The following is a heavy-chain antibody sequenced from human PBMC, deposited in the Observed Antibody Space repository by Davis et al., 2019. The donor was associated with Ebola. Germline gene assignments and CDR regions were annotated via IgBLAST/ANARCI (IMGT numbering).Heavy chain of an antibody. CDR1: GYTFTGYY. CDR2: INPNSGGT. J-gene: IGHJ6*03. Sequence: ASVKVSCKASGYTFTGYYMHWVRQAPGQGLEWMGWINPNSGGTNYAQKFQGRVTLTRDTSISTAYMELSRLRSDDTAVYYCARAEGGYYYMDVWGKGTTVTVSS. D-gene: IGHD2-15*01. CDR3: ARAEGGYYYMDV. V-gene: IGHV1-2*02.